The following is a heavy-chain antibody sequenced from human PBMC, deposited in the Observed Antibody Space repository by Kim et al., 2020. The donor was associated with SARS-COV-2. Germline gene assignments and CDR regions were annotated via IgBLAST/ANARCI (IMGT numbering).Heavy chain of an antibody. CDR2: IRNKTKNYST. D-gene: IGHD1-20*01. V-gene: IGHV3-72*01. J-gene: IGHJ4*02. Sequence: GGSLRLSCAASGFTFSDHYMDWVRQAPGKGLEWVGRIRNKTKNYSTEYAASVKGRFTISRDDSKNSLSLQMNRLKNEDTAVYYCTRLYNWDEGYWSEDYCGQGALVTVSS. CDR1: GFTFSDHY. CDR3: TRLYNWDEGYWSEDY.